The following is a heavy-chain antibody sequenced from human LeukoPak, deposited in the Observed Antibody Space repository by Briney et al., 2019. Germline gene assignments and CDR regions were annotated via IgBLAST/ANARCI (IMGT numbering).Heavy chain of an antibody. D-gene: IGHD1-14*01. CDR2: VRFDESNK. V-gene: IGHV3-30*02. J-gene: IGHJ1*01. CDR3: AKGLTSGYNTYFHH. CDR1: GLTFRSYG. Sequence: GGSLRLSCAASGLTFRSYGMHWVRQAPGKGLEWVAFVRFDESNKFYADSVKGRFTISRDNSKNTLYLQMNSLRAEDTAVYYCAKGLTSGYNTYFHHWGQGALVTVSS.